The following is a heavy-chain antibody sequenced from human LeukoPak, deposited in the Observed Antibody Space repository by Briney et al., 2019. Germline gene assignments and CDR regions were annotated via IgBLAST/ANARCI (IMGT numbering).Heavy chain of an antibody. V-gene: IGHV3-66*01. J-gene: IGHJ4*02. CDR2: IYSGGST. D-gene: IGHD5-12*01. CDR1: GFTVSSNY. CDR3: ARASWIWDYFDY. Sequence: HPGGSLRLSCAASGFTVSSNYMSWVRQAPGKGLEWVSVIYSGGSTYYADSVKGRFTISRDNSKNTLYLQMNSLRAEDAAVYYCARASWIWDYFDYWGQGTLVTVSS.